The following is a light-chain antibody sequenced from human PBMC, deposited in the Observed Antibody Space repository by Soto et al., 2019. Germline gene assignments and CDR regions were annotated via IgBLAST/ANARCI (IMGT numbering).Light chain of an antibody. CDR2: GAS. J-gene: IGKJ1*01. CDR1: QSVSNNY. V-gene: IGKV3-20*01. CDR3: QQYNSYSRA. Sequence: EIVLTQSPGTLSLSPGERATLSCRASQSVSNNYLAWYQQNPGQAPRLLIYGASSRATGIPDRFSGSGSGTDFTLTISSLQPDDFATYYCQQYNSYSRAFGQGTKVDIK.